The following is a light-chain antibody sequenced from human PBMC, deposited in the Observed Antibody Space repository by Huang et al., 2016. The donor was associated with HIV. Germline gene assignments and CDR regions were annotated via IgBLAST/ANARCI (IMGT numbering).Light chain of an antibody. CDR2: AAS. J-gene: IGKJ1*01. Sequence: DIQMTQSPSSLSASVGDRVTITCRASQSINTYVNWFQQKPGKAPKVLISAASTWQREVPSRFSGGGSGTHFTLTITSLQPEDFATYYCQQTYTGVTFGQGTKVEIK. CDR1: QSINTY. V-gene: IGKV1-39*01. CDR3: QQTYTGVT.